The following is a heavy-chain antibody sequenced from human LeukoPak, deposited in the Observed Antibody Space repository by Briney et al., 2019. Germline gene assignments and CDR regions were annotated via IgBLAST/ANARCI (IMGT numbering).Heavy chain of an antibody. CDR3: ARKYYYDSSGFYS. CDR2: IDYSGST. CDR1: GGSINYYY. D-gene: IGHD3-22*01. V-gene: IGHV4-59*01. J-gene: IGHJ4*02. Sequence: SETLSLTCTVSGGSINYYYWMWIRQPPGKGLEWIGHIDYSGSTNYNPSLKSRVTISVDTSKNQFSLKLSSVTAADTAVYYCARKYYYDSSGFYSWGQGTLVTVSS.